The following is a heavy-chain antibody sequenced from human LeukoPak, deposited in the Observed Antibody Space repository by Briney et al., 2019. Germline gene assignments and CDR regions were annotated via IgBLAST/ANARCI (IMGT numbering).Heavy chain of an antibody. CDR2: LAWNPGNT. V-gene: IGHV3-9*01. Sequence: GWSLRLYCEASGFTFDDYAMHWIRHDPGKGFPGPSALAWNPGNTGYADSVKGRFTISRDNAEISLYLQMNSLRAEDTALYYCAKDMNSYGSGSSYNPWGPFDSWGQGTLVTVSS. CDR3: AKDMNSYGSGSSYNPWGPFDS. CDR1: GFTFDDYA. J-gene: IGHJ4*02. D-gene: IGHD3-10*01.